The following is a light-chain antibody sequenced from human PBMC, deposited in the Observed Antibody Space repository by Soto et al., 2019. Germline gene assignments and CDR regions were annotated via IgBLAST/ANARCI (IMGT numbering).Light chain of an antibody. V-gene: IGKV3-15*01. J-gene: IGKJ1*01. CDR3: QHYNNWPLT. CDR2: GAS. Sequence: EIVMTQSPATLSVSPGERATLSCRASQSVTSNLAWYQQKPGQAPRLLISGASLRATGIPARFSGSGSGTEFTLTISSLQSEDFAVYYCQHYNNWPLTFGQGTKVDIK. CDR1: QSVTSN.